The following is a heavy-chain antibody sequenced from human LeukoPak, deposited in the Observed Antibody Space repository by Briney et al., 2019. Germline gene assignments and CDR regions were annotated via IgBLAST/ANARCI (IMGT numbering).Heavy chain of an antibody. Sequence: SETLSLTCTVSGGSISSSSYYWGWIRQPPGKGLEWIGSIYYSGSTYYNPSLKSRVTISVDTSKNQFSLKLSSVTAADTAVYYYAREGDENGGRFFSSWFDPWGQGTPVTVSS. CDR1: GGSISSSSYY. CDR2: IYYSGST. CDR3: AREGDENGGRFFSSWFDP. J-gene: IGHJ5*02. D-gene: IGHD3-3*01. V-gene: IGHV4-39*07.